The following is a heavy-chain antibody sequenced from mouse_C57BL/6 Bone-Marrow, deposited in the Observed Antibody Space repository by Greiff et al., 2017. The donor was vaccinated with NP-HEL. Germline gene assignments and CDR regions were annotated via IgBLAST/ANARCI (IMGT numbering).Heavy chain of an antibody. CDR3: ARLNAGKDFDY. CDR1: GYTFTSYG. J-gene: IGHJ2*01. V-gene: IGHV1-81*01. Sequence: QVQLQQSGAELARPGASVKLSCKASGYTFTSYGISWVKQRTGQGLEGIGEIYPRSGNTYYNEKFKGKATLTADKSSSTAYMELRSLTSEDSAVYFCARLNAGKDFDYWGQGTTLTVSS. D-gene: IGHD4-1*01. CDR2: IYPRSGNT.